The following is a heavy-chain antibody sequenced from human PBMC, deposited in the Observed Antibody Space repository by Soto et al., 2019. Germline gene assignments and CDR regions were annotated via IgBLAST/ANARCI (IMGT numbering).Heavy chain of an antibody. V-gene: IGHV4-34*01. CDR2: INHSGST. J-gene: IGHJ4*02. CDR3: ATVGGDEARDY. Sequence: QVQLQQWGAGLLKPSETLSLTCAVYGGSFSGYYWSWIRQPPGKGLEWIGEINHSGSTNYNPSLKSRVTISVDTSKNQFSLKLSSVTAADTAVYYCATVGGDEARDYWGQGTLVTVSS. CDR1: GGSFSGYY. D-gene: IGHD3-16*01.